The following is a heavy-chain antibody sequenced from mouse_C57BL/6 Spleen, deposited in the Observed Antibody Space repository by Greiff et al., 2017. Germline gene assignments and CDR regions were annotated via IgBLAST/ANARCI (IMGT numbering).Heavy chain of an antibody. D-gene: IGHD2-4*01. CDR1: GYTFTSYW. V-gene: IGHV1-69*01. CDR3: ARWGYDYDWFAY. Sequence: QVQLQQPGAELVMPGASVKLSCKASGYTFTSYWMHWVKQRPGQGLEWIGEIDPSDSYTNYNQKFKGKSTLTVDKSSSTAYMHLSSLTSEDSAVYYCARWGYDYDWFAYWGQGTLVTVSA. J-gene: IGHJ3*01. CDR2: IDPSDSYT.